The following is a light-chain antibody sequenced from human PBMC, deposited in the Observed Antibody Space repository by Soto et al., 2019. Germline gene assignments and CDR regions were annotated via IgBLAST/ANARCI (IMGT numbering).Light chain of an antibody. CDR2: AAS. Sequence: DIQLTQSPSFLSASVGDRVTITCRASQDIASYLAWYQQKPGKAPKLLIYAASTLQYGVPSRFSGSGSGTEFTLTVSSLQPEDFATYYCQQLNSYPRTFGQGTKLEIK. CDR1: QDIASY. J-gene: IGKJ2*01. CDR3: QQLNSYPRT. V-gene: IGKV1-9*01.